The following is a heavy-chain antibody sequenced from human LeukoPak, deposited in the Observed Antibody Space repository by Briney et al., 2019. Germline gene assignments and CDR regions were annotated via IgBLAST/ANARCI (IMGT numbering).Heavy chain of an antibody. CDR2: INPSGGRT. CDR1: GYTFTRYN. V-gene: IGHV1-46*01. J-gene: IGHJ6*02. Sequence: ASVKVSCKASGYTFTRYNLHWVRQGPGQGLEWMGIINPSGGRTNNAQQFQGRVTMTRDTSTSTVYMQLSSLRSEDTAVYYCARDLAIAAAPYGMDVWGQGTTVTVSS. D-gene: IGHD6-13*01. CDR3: ARDLAIAAAPYGMDV.